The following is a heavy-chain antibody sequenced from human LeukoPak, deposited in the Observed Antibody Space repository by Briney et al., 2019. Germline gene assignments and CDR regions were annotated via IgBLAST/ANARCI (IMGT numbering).Heavy chain of an antibody. CDR2: INPNSGGT. J-gene: IGHJ5*02. CDR1: GYTFTGYY. CDR3: ARRPSRTWYGAYSYFNWFDP. Sequence: ASVKVSCKASGYTFTGYYMHWVRQAPGQGLEWMGRINPNSGGTNYAQKFQGRVTITRNTSISTAYMELSSLRSEDTAVYYCARRPSRTWYGAYSYFNWFDPWGQGTLVTVSS. V-gene: IGHV1-2*06. D-gene: IGHD5-18*01.